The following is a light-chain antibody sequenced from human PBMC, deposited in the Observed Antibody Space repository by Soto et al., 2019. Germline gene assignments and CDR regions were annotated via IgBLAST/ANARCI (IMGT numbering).Light chain of an antibody. CDR3: QQYNNYST. Sequence: DIQMTQSPSTLSASVGDRVTITCRASQSLGFWLAWYQQKPGKAPKLLIYKASSLESGVPLRFSGSGSGTEFTLTISSLQPDDFATYYCQQYNNYSTFGQGTKVEIK. J-gene: IGKJ1*01. CDR2: KAS. CDR1: QSLGFW. V-gene: IGKV1-5*03.